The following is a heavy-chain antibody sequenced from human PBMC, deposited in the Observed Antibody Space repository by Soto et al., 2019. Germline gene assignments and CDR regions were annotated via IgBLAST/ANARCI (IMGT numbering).Heavy chain of an antibody. CDR2: IHYSGRT. CDR3: ARGRSSSWYDY. CDR1: GASISSGVYY. D-gene: IGHD6-13*01. Sequence: SETLSLTCGVSGASISSGVYYWNWIRQHPGKGLEWIGYIHYSGRTYYKPSLKSRVIISVDTSKNQFSLKLSSVTAADTAVYYCARGRSSSWYDYWGQGTLVTVSS. V-gene: IGHV4-31*11. J-gene: IGHJ4*02.